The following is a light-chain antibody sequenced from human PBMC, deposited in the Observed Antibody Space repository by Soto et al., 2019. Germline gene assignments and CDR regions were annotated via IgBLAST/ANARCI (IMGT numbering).Light chain of an antibody. J-gene: IGLJ1*01. V-gene: IGLV2-23*02. CDR3: CSYTGSSDI. Sequence: QSALTQPASVSGSPGQSITISCTGTSSDVGSYNLVSWYQQHPGKAPKLIIYEVSKGTSGISNRFSGSKSGNTASLTISGLQAEDEADYYCCSYTGSSDIFGTGTKLTVL. CDR2: EVS. CDR1: SSDVGSYNL.